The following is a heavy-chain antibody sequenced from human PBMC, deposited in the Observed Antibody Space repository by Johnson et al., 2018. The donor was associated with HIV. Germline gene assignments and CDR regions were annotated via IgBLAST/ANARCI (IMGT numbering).Heavy chain of an antibody. CDR3: ARDDRPDGFDI. D-gene: IGHD1-14*01. V-gene: IGHV3-30*04. J-gene: IGHJ3*02. CDR1: GFTFSSYA. CDR2: MSFDGSNK. Sequence: QVQLVESGGGVVQPGRSLRLSCAASGFTFSSYAMHWVRQAPGKGLEWVSLMSFDGSNKYYADSGKGRFTISRDNSKNTLYLQMNSLRVEDTAVYYCARDDRPDGFDIWGQGTMVTVSS.